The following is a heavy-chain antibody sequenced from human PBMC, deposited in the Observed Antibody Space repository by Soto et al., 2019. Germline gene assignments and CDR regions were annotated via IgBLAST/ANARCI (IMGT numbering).Heavy chain of an antibody. V-gene: IGHV1-69*02. CDR3: ATNYGSGSTHFDY. J-gene: IGHJ4*02. CDR1: GDTFNFYT. CDR2: VLPMLRMS. Sequence: QVKLVQSGAEVRKPGSSVKVSCTASGDTFNFYTISWVRQAPGQGLEWMGRVLPMLRMSNYAQKFQGRGTISADKSTSTAYMALSSLRSDDTAVYYCATNYGSGSTHFDYWGQGTLVTVSS. D-gene: IGHD3-10*01.